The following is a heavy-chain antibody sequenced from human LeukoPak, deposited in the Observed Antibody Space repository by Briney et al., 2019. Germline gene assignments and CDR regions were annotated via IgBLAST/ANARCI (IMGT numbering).Heavy chain of an antibody. CDR3: ARDIGSIAAGQDYYYYYGMDV. V-gene: IGHV1-69*13. J-gene: IGHJ6*02. CDR1: GGTFISYA. Sequence: GASVKVSCKASGGTFISYAISWVRQAPGQGLEWMGGIIPIFGTANYAQKFQGRVTITADESTSTAYMELSSLRSEDTAVYYCARDIGSIAAGQDYYYYYGMDVWGQGTTVTVSS. D-gene: IGHD6-13*01. CDR2: IIPIFGTA.